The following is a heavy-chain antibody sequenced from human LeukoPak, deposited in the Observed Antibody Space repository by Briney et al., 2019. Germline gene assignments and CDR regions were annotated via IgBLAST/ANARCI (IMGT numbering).Heavy chain of an antibody. CDR3: AKDRCSNGIGCYFYYMEV. D-gene: IGHD2-8*01. CDR2: IRYDGSNK. Sequence: GGSLRLSCAASGFTFSSYGMHWVREARGKGLEGVAFIRYDGSNKYYEDSVKGRFTISRDNSKNTLYQQMNSLRAEDTAVYYCAKDRCSNGIGCYFYYMEVWGKGTTVSISS. J-gene: IGHJ6*03. CDR1: GFTFSSYG. V-gene: IGHV3-30*02.